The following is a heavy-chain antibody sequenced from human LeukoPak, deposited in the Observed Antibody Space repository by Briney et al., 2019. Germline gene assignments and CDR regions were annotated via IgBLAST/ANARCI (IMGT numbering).Heavy chain of an antibody. D-gene: IGHD3-22*01. CDR2: IKSKTDGATT. V-gene: IGHV3-15*01. CDR3: TTLFDYDSSNY. J-gene: IGHJ4*02. CDR1: GFTFSNAW. Sequence: GGSLRLSCAASGFTFSNAWMSWVRQAPGKGLEWVGRIKSKTDGATTDYAPPVKGRFTISRDDSKNTLYLQMNSLKTEDTAVYYCTTLFDYDSSNYWGQGTLVTVSS.